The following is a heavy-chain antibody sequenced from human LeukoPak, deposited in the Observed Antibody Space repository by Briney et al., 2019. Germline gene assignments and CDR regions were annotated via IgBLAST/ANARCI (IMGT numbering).Heavy chain of an antibody. J-gene: IGHJ4*02. Sequence: SETLSLTCTVSGGSISSSSYYWVWIRQPPGKGLEWIGSIHYTGSTLYNPSLESRVTLSVDTSKNQFSLKLSSVTAADTTVYYCARWVGATTRAFDCWGQGTLVTVSS. CDR2: IHYTGST. V-gene: IGHV4-39*01. CDR3: ARWVGATTRAFDC. CDR1: GGSISSSSYY. D-gene: IGHD1-26*01.